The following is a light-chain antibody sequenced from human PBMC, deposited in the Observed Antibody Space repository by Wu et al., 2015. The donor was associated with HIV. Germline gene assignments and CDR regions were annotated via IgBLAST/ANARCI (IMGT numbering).Light chain of an antibody. CDR3: LHYNTFTWT. J-gene: IGKJ1*01. V-gene: IGKV1-9*01. Sequence: DIQLTQSPSFLSASVGDRVTITCRASQGISHFLGWYQQKPGKAPKLLIYAASTLQSGVPSRFSGSGSGTEFTLTISSLQPDDFATYYCLHYNTFTWTFGQGTTVDIK. CDR2: AAS. CDR1: QGISHF.